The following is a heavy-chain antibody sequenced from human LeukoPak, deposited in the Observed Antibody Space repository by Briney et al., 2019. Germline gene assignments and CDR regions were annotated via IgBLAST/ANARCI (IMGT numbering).Heavy chain of an antibody. CDR2: ISSSSGYI. D-gene: IGHD2-2*01. Sequence: GGSLRLSCAASGFTFSSYAMNWVRQAPGKGLEWVSSISSSSGYIFYADSVKGRFTISRDNSKKMVYLQMDSLRVDDSAVYYCARGGYQPYYYMDDWGKGITVTVSS. CDR1: GFTFSSYA. V-gene: IGHV3-21*01. CDR3: ARGGYQPYYYMDD. J-gene: IGHJ6*03.